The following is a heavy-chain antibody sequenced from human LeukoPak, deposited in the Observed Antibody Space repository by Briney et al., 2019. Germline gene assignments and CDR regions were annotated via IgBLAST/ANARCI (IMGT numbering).Heavy chain of an antibody. V-gene: IGHV1-2*02. CDR3: ARVRKYCSSSTSCYDPLVY. CDR2: INPNSGGT. CDR1: GYTFTGYY. Sequence: ASVKVSCKASGYTFTGYYMHWVRQAPGQGLEWMGWINPNSGGTNYAQKFQGRVTMTRDTSISTAYMELSRLRSDDTAVYYCARVRKYCSSSTSCYDPLVYWGQGTLVTVSS. D-gene: IGHD2-2*01. J-gene: IGHJ4*02.